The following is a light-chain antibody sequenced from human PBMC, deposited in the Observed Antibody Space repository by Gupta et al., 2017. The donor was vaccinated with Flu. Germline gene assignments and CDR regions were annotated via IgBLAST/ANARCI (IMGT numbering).Light chain of an antibody. Sequence: QSVLTQPPSVSGPPGQRVTISCTGTSSNIVAGFVVHWYQQFPGTAPNLLIYANGKRHSGVPDLCSASKSGSAASLVITGLQAEDAADYYCQSYDNSGTGSRTFGGGTRLTVL. CDR2: ANG. CDR1: SSNIVAGFV. J-gene: IGLJ2*01. CDR3: QSYDNSGTGSRT. V-gene: IGLV1-40*01.